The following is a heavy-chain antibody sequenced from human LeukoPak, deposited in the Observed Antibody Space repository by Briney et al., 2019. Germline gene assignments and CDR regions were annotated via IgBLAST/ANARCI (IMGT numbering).Heavy chain of an antibody. CDR3: ARGPFTASPDFDY. D-gene: IGHD6-6*01. J-gene: IGHJ4*02. CDR1: GYTFTSYD. CDR2: MNPNSGNT. V-gene: IGHV1-8*01. Sequence: ASVKVSCKASGYTFTSYDINWVRPATGQGLAWMGWMNPNSGNTGYAQKFQGRVTMTRNTSISTAYMELSSLRSEGTAVYYCARGPFTASPDFDYWGQGTLVTVSS.